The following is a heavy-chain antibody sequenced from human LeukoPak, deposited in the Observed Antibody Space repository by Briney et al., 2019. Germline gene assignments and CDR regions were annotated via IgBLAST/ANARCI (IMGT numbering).Heavy chain of an antibody. CDR1: GGSISSYY. J-gene: IGHJ6*03. D-gene: IGHD4-11*01. CDR3: ARDKRMTTVTPYYYYYYMDV. V-gene: IGHV4-4*07. CDR2: IYTSGST. Sequence: PSETLSLTCTVSGGSISSYYWSWIRQPAGKGLEWIGRIYTSGSTNYNPSLKSRVTMSVDTSKNQFSLKLSSVTAADTAVYYCARDKRMTTVTPYYYYYYMDVWGKGTTVTVSS.